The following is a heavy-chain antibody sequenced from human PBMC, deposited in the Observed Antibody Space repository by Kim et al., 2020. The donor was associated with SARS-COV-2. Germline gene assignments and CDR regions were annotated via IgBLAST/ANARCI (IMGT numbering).Heavy chain of an antibody. J-gene: IGHJ4*02. Sequence: TYYSPSPKNQITISVDTSKNQFSLKLSSVTAADTAVYYCARGEDGYNIDYWGQGTLVTVSS. CDR2: T. D-gene: IGHD5-12*01. V-gene: IGHV4-31*01. CDR3: ARGEDGYNIDY.